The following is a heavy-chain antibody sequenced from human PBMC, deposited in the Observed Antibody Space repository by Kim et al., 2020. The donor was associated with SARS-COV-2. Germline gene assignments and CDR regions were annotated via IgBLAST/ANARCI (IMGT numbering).Heavy chain of an antibody. CDR1: GFTFSSYA. CDR3: ATPQHGGALSYYYYGMDV. CDR2: ISGSGVST. J-gene: IGHJ6*02. Sequence: GGSLRLSCAPSGFTFSSYAMSWVRQAPGKGLEWVSAISGSGVSTYYADSVKGRFTISRDSSKNTLYLEMNSLRAEDTAVYYCATPQHGGALSYYYYGMDVWGQGTTVTVSS. V-gene: IGHV3-23*01. D-gene: IGHD3-10*01.